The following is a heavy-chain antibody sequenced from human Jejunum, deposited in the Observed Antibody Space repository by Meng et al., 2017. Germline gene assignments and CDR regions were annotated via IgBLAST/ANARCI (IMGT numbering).Heavy chain of an antibody. CDR1: GFTFNSYG. CDR2: TTGGGGAT. CDR3: AKGERYSANHGADF. J-gene: IGHJ4*02. Sequence: GESLKISCEGSGFTFNSYGMTWVRQAPGKGLEWVSSTTGGGGATYYADSVKGRFTMSRDNSENSLYLQMTSLRADDTAVYYCAKGERYSANHGADFWGQGTLVTVSS. V-gene: IGHV3-23*01. D-gene: IGHD5-12*01.